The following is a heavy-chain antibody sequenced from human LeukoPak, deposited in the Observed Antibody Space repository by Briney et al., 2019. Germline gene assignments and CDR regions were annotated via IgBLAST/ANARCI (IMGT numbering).Heavy chain of an antibody. CDR1: GYTFTGYY. V-gene: IGHV1-2*02. J-gene: IGHJ5*02. D-gene: IGHD6-13*01. CDR2: INPNSGGT. CDR3: ARGRRARSSSSQNWFDP. Sequence: ASVKVSCKASGYTFTGYYMHWVRQAPGQGLEWMGWINPNSGGTNYAQKLQGRVTMTTDTSTSTAYMELSSLRSEDTAVYYCARGRRARSSSSQNWFDPWGQGTLVTVSS.